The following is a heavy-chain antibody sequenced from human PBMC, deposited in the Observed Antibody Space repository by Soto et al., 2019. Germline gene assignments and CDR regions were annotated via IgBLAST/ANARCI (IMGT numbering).Heavy chain of an antibody. CDR3: ARDVAYCGGDCYSRGFFDY. CDR2: INPSGGST. J-gene: IGHJ4*02. CDR1: GYTFTSHY. V-gene: IGHV1-46*01. Sequence: GASVEVCCKASGYTFTSHYMHWVRQAPGEGLEWMGIINPSGGSTSYAQKFQGRVTMTRDTSTSTVYMELSSLRSEDTAVYYCARDVAYCGGDCYSRGFFDYWGQGTLVTVSS. D-gene: IGHD2-21*02.